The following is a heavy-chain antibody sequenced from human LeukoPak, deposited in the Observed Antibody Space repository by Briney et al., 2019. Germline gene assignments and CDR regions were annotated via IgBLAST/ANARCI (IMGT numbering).Heavy chain of an antibody. Sequence: SETLSLTCTVSGGSISSSSYYWGWIRQPPGKGLEWIGSIYYSGTTFYNPSLKSRVTISVDTPKNQFSLKLSSVTAADTAVYYCARVPPMYYYDSSGYYYFDYWGQGTLVTVSS. J-gene: IGHJ4*02. CDR2: IYYSGTT. D-gene: IGHD3-22*01. V-gene: IGHV4-39*01. CDR3: ARVPPMYYYDSSGYYYFDY. CDR1: GGSISSSSYY.